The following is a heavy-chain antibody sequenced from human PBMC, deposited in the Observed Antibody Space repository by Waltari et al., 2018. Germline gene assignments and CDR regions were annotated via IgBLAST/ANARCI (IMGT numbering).Heavy chain of an antibody. CDR2: SSAYKGNT. Sequence: QVQLVQSGAEVKKPGASVKVSCKASGYTFTSYGISWVRQAPGQGLEWLGWSSAYKGNTNDAQKLQGRVTMTTDTSTSTAYMELRSLRSDDTAVYYCARDLEGATIGGYWGQGTLVIVAS. CDR1: GYTFTSYG. CDR3: ARDLEGATIGGY. V-gene: IGHV1-18*01. J-gene: IGHJ4*02. D-gene: IGHD5-12*01.